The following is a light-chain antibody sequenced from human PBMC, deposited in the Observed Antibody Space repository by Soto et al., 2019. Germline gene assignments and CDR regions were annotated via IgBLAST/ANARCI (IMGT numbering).Light chain of an antibody. J-gene: IGKJ1*01. Sequence: EIVMTQSPATLSVSPGERATLSCRASQSVSSNLAWYQQKPGQAPRLLIYGASTRATGLPARFSGSRSGTEFTLTISSLQSEDFVVYYCQHYNNWPRTFGQGTKVEIK. CDR2: GAS. CDR1: QSVSSN. CDR3: QHYNNWPRT. V-gene: IGKV3-15*01.